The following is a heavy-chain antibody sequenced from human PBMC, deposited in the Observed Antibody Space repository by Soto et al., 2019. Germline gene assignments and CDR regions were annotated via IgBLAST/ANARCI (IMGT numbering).Heavy chain of an antibody. Sequence: GGSLRLSCAASGFTFSSYGMHWVRQAPGKGLEWVAVISYDGSNKYYADSVKGRFTISRDNSKNTLYLQMNSLRAEDTAVYYCAKDQYSSSWFIFDYWGQGTLVTVSS. V-gene: IGHV3-30*18. J-gene: IGHJ4*02. D-gene: IGHD6-13*01. CDR1: GFTFSSYG. CDR2: ISYDGSNK. CDR3: AKDQYSSSWFIFDY.